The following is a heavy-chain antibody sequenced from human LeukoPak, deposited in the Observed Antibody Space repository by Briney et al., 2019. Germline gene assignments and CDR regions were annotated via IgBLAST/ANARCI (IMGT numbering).Heavy chain of an antibody. CDR2: ITTSSSYI. CDR1: GFPFSRYS. CDR3: AELGITMIGGV. V-gene: IGHV3-21*01. J-gene: IGHJ6*04. D-gene: IGHD3-10*02. Sequence: GGSLRLSCAASGFPFSRYSMNWVRQAPGKGLEWVSSITTSSSYIYYADSVKGRFTISRDNAKNSLYLQMNSLRAEDTAVYYCAELGITMIGGVWGKGTTVTISS.